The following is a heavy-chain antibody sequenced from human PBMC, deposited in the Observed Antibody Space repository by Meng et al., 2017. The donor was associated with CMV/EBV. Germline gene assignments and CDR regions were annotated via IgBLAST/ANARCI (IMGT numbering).Heavy chain of an antibody. D-gene: IGHD3-3*01. CDR2: INHSGST. V-gene: IGHV4-34*01. CDR1: GGSFSGYY. CDR3: ARGGRDFWSGYYPSRYYGMDV. J-gene: IGHJ6*02. Sequence: GSLRLSCAVYGGSFSGYYWSWIRQPPGKGLEWIGEINHSGSTNYDPSLKSRVTISVDTSKNQFSLKLSSVTAADTAVYYCARGGRDFWSGYYPSRYYGMDVWGQGTTVTVSS.